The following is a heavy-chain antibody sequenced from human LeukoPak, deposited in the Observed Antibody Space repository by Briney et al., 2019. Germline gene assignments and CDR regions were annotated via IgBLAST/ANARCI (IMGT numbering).Heavy chain of an antibody. Sequence: SETLSLTCTVSGYSISSGYYWGWIRPPPGKGLEWIGSIYHSGSTYYNPSLKSRVTISVDTSKNQFSLKLSSVTAADTAVYYCASMAGATTGRNFDYWGQGTLVTVSS. J-gene: IGHJ4*02. CDR2: IYHSGST. V-gene: IGHV4-38-2*02. D-gene: IGHD1-26*01. CDR3: ASMAGATTGRNFDY. CDR1: GYSISSGYY.